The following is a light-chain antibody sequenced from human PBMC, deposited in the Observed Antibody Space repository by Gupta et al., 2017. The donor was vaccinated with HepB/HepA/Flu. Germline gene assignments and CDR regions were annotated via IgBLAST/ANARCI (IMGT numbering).Light chain of an antibody. CDR3: SSYTSSSTRV. V-gene: IGLV2-14*03. Sequence: QSALTQPASVSGSPGQSFTISCTGTSSDVGGYNYVSCYQQHPGKAPKLMIYDVSKRPAGVANRFSGSKAGNTASLTISGLQAEDEADYYCSSYTSSSTRVFGGGTKLTVL. J-gene: IGLJ3*02. CDR2: DVS. CDR1: SSDVGGYNY.